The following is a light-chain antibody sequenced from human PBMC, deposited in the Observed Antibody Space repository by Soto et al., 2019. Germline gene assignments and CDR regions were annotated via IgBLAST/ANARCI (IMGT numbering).Light chain of an antibody. CDR1: QSISNY. V-gene: IGKV1-39*01. CDR3: QLSYSTPRALT. CDR2: AAS. Sequence: DIQMTQSPSSLSASVGDRVTITCRASQSISNYLNWYQQKPGKAPKLLIYAASSLQSGVPSRFSGSGSGTDFTRTISSLQPEDVATYYCQLSYSTPRALTFGGGTKVEIK. J-gene: IGKJ4*01.